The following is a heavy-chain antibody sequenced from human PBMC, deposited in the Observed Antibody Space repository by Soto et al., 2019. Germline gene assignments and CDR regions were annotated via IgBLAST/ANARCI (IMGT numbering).Heavy chain of an antibody. CDR1: GFTFSSYS. D-gene: IGHD1-26*01. Sequence: EVQLVESGGGLVKPGGSLRLSCAASGFTFSSYSMNWVRQAPGKGLEWVSSISSSSSYIYYADSVKGRFTISRDNAKNSLYLQMNSLRAEDTAVYYCARDLTVVGATNYSYGMDVWGQGTTVTVSS. CDR2: ISSSSSYI. CDR3: ARDLTVVGATNYSYGMDV. V-gene: IGHV3-21*01. J-gene: IGHJ6*02.